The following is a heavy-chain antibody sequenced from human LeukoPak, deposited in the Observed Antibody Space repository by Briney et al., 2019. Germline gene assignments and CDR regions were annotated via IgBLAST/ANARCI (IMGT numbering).Heavy chain of an antibody. CDR1: GFTYSNYD. CDR3: AKENDFVY. V-gene: IGHV3-30*18. J-gene: IGHJ4*02. Sequence: GGSLRLSCAASGFTYSNYDMHWVRQAPGKGLEWVAVISYDGTNKYYADSVKGRFTISRDNSKSTLYLQMNSLRAEDTAVYYCAKENDFVYWGQGTLVTVSS. CDR2: ISYDGTNK. D-gene: IGHD3-3*01.